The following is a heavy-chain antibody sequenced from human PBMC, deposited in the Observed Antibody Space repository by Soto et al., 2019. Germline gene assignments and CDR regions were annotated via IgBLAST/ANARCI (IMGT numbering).Heavy chain of an antibody. CDR2: INSDGSST. D-gene: IGHD5-12*01. V-gene: IGHV3-74*01. CDR1: GFTFSSYW. J-gene: IGHJ4*02. Sequence: EVQLVESGGGLVQPGGSLRLSCAAPGFTFSSYWMHWVRQAPGKGLVWVSRINSDGSSTSHADSVKGRFTISRDNAKNTLYLQMNSLRAEDTAVYYCASYSGYDYFDYWGQGTLVTVSS. CDR3: ASYSGYDYFDY.